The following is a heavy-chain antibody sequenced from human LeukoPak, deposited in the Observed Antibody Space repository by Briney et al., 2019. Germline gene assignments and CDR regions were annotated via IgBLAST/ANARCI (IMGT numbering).Heavy chain of an antibody. D-gene: IGHD3-22*01. CDR2: ISYDGSNK. V-gene: IGHV3-30*18. Sequence: PGGSLRLSCAASGFTFSSYGMHWVRQAPGKGLEWVAVISYDGSNKYCADSVKGRFTISRDNSKNTLYLQMNSLRAEDTAVYYCAKGPNYYDSSGYSFWGQGTLVTVSS. CDR3: AKGPNYYDSSGYSF. J-gene: IGHJ4*02. CDR1: GFTFSSYG.